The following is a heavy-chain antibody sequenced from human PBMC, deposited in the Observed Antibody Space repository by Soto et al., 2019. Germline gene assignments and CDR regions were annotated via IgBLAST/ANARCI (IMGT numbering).Heavy chain of an antibody. J-gene: IGHJ4*02. D-gene: IGHD3-16*02. CDR2: IYYTGST. V-gene: IGHV4-39*01. CDR3: ARHGSF. Sequence: QMQLQESGPGLVKPSETLSLTCTVSNGSISTTSYNWGWIRQSPGKGLEWIRTIYYTGSTSYNPSHRSRVTIAVDTSNNQFPVKMATVTAADTAVYCCARHGSFWGQGTLVIVSS. CDR1: NGSISTTSYN.